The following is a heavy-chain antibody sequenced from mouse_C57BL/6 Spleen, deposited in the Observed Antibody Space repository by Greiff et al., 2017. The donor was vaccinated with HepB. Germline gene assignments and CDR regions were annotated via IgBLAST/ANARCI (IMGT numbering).Heavy chain of an antibody. J-gene: IGHJ2*01. Sequence: VKLQQPGAELVKPGASVKLSCKASGYTFTSYWMHWVKQRPGQGLEWIGMIHPNSGSTNYNEKFKSKATLTVDKSSSTAYMQLSSLTSEDSAVYYCARHYYGSRGYFDYWGQGTTLTVSS. V-gene: IGHV1-64*01. CDR2: IHPNSGST. CDR1: GYTFTSYW. D-gene: IGHD1-1*01. CDR3: ARHYYGSRGYFDY.